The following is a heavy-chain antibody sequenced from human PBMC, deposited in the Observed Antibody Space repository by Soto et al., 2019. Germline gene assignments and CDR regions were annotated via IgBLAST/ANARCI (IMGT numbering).Heavy chain of an antibody. V-gene: IGHV4-30-4*01. CDR2: VYYTGST. D-gene: IGHD2-21*02. CDR3: VRTARQGAVAPHWFDR. CDR1: GASIRSTDYY. J-gene: IGHJ5*02. Sequence: QVQLQESGPELVKPSQTLSLTCTVSGASIRSTDYYWSWIRQAPGKGLEWIGYVYYTGSTYYNPSLMSRLTISVDTSKNQFSLKLTSVIAAETAVYYCVRTARQGAVAPHWFDRWGQGTQVTVSS.